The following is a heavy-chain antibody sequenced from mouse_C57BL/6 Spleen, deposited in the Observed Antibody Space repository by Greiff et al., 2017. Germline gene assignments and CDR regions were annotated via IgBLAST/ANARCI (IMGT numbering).Heavy chain of an antibody. Sequence: QVQLKQSGAELVKPGASVKISCKASGYAFTSYWMNWVKQRPGKGLEWIGQIYPGDGDTNYNGKFKGKATLTADKSSSTAYMQLSSLTSEDSAVYFCARGRLGDYDAMDYWGQGTSVTVSS. CDR2: IYPGDGDT. CDR1: GYAFTSYW. J-gene: IGHJ4*01. V-gene: IGHV1-80*01. CDR3: ARGRLGDYDAMDY.